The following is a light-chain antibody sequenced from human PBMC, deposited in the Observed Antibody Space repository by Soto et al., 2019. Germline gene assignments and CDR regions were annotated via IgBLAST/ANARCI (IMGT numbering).Light chain of an antibody. Sequence: DIQMTQSPSSLSASVGDRVTITCRASQGISNSLAGYQQKPGKVPRRRIYVPSTLQSGVPFRYSGSGFGTDFTLTISSLQPEDVATYYCQKYNSDPLTFGPGTKVDVK. CDR3: QKYNSDPLT. J-gene: IGKJ3*01. CDR2: VPS. V-gene: IGKV1-27*01. CDR1: QGISNS.